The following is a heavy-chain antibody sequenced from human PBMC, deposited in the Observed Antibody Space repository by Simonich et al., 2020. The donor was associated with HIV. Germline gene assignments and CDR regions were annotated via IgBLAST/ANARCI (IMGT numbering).Heavy chain of an antibody. CDR3: SRDGGDYNLWSGYPDAFDI. V-gene: IGHV3-49*04. Sequence: EVQLVESGGGLVQPGRSLRLSCTASGFSFGHYAMSWVRQDLGKGLEWVGFIRSKAYGGTTEYAASVKGRFTISRDDSKSIAYLQMNSLKTEDTAVYYCSRDGGDYNLWSGYPDAFDIWGQGTMVTVSS. CDR1: GFSFGHYA. J-gene: IGHJ3*02. D-gene: IGHD3-3*01. CDR2: IRSKAYGGTT.